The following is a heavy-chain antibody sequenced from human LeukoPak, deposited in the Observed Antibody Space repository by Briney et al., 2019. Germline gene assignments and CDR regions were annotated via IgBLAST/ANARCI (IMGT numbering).Heavy chain of an antibody. Sequence: AGGSLRLSCAASGFTFSNYAMSWVRQAPGKGLEWVSAISGSGDGTYYADSVKGRFTISRDNAKNSLYLQMNSLRAEDTAVYYCARELGATEGDYWGQGTLVTVSS. D-gene: IGHD1-26*01. CDR1: GFTFSNYA. J-gene: IGHJ4*02. V-gene: IGHV3-21*01. CDR2: ISGSGDGT. CDR3: ARELGATEGDY.